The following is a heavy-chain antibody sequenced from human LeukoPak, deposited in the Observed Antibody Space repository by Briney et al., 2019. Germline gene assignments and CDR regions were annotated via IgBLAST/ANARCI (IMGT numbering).Heavy chain of an antibody. Sequence: GGSLRLSCAASGITSGCCAMSWVRQAPGKGLEWVSGINWNGGSTGYVDSVKGRFTISRDNAKNSLYLQMNSLRAEDTALYHCARGIFGSYGFDYWGQGTLVTVSS. CDR1: GITSGCCA. CDR3: ARGIFGSYGFDY. J-gene: IGHJ4*02. CDR2: INWNGGST. D-gene: IGHD1-26*01. V-gene: IGHV3-20*01.